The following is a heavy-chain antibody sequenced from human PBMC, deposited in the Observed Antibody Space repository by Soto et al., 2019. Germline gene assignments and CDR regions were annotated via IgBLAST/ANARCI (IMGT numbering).Heavy chain of an antibody. J-gene: IGHJ4*02. V-gene: IGHV4-59*08. CDR2: VYYTGTT. Sequence: QVQLQESGPGLLKPSETLSLTCTVSYASINNYHWTWIRQPPGKGLEWIAYVYYTGTTNFNPSLKIRVTISMDTSKNQFSLKLRSVTAADTAVYYCATLRGLGEVSPYFDSWGQGLMVTVSS. CDR3: ATLRGLGEVSPYFDS. CDR1: YASINNYH. D-gene: IGHD3-10*01.